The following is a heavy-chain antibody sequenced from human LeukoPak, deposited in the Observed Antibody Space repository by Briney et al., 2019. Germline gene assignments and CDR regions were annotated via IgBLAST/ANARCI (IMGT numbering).Heavy chain of an antibody. V-gene: IGHV3-49*04. CDR2: IRSKAYGGTT. Sequence: SLRLSCTASGFTFGDYAMSWVRQAPGKGLEWVGFIRSKAYGGTTEYAASVKGRFTISRDDSKSIAYLQMNSLKTEDTAVYYCTRARDYFDYWGQGTLVTVSS. CDR1: GFTFGDYA. J-gene: IGHJ4*02. CDR3: TRARDYFDY. D-gene: IGHD6-6*01.